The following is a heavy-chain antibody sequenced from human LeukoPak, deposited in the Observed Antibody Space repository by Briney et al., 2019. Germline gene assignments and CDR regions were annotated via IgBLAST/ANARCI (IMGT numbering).Heavy chain of an antibody. CDR3: ARVSPYCSSTSCASFDY. Sequence: KASETLSLTCTVSGGSISSSSYYWGWIRQPPGKGLEWIGSIYYSGSTYYNPSLKSRVTISVDTSKNQFSLKLSSVTAADTAVYYCARVSPYCSSTSCASFDYWGQGTLVTVSS. J-gene: IGHJ4*02. V-gene: IGHV4-39*07. D-gene: IGHD2-2*01. CDR2: IYYSGST. CDR1: GGSISSSSYY.